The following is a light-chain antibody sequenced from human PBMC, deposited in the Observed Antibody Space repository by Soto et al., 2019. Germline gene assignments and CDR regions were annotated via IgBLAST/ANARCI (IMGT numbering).Light chain of an antibody. CDR1: QNVNDY. V-gene: IGKV1-5*01. CDR2: DAS. J-gene: IGKJ3*01. Sequence: DIQMTQTPSTLSASVGDRVTINCRASQNVNDYLAWYQQKPGKSPKVLIYDASTLESGVPSRFSGSGSGTDFTLTISSLQPEDFATYYCQQNYINPRTFGPGTKVDI. CDR3: QQNYINPRT.